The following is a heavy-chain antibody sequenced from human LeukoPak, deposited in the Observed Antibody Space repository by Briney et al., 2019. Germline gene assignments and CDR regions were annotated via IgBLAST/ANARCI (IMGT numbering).Heavy chain of an antibody. D-gene: IGHD2-2*01. CDR1: GFTFSSYA. Sequence: PGGSLRLSCAASGFTFSSYAMHWVRQAPGKGLEWVAVTGADGINEYYGDSVKGRFTISRDNSRNTLYLQMNSLTPEDTAVYHCARALGPEAPVATRYFHHWGQGTLVTVSS. J-gene: IGHJ1*01. CDR2: TGADGINE. CDR3: ARALGPEAPVATRYFHH. V-gene: IGHV3-30*01.